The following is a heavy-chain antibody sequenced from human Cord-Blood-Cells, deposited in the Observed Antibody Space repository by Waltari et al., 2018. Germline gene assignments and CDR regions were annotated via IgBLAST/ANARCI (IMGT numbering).Heavy chain of an antibody. J-gene: IGHJ4*02. CDR2: IYSGGST. V-gene: IGHV3-53*01. Sequence: EVQLVESGGGLIQPGGSLRLSCAASGFTVSSHYMSWVRPAPGKGLEWVSVIYSGGSTYYADSVKGRFTISRDNSKNTLYLQMNSLRAEDTAVYYCARDYYDSSGYYYDYWGQGTLVTVSS. CDR3: ARDYYDSSGYYYDY. D-gene: IGHD3-22*01. CDR1: GFTVSSHY.